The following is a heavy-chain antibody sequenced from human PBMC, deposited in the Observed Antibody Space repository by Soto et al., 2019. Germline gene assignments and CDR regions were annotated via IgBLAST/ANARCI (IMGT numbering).Heavy chain of an antibody. J-gene: IGHJ4*02. CDR2: ISYDGSNK. V-gene: IGHV3-30*03. D-gene: IGHD1-26*01. CDR1: GFTFSHYG. CDR3: ARYSGKYQGPIDY. Sequence: QVQLVESGGGVVQPGRSLRLSCAASGFTFSHYGIHWVRQAPGKGLEWLAVISYDGSNKHYADSVKGRFTVSRDNSKNPLYLEMNILRAEDTAVYFCARYSGKYQGPIDYWGQGTLVTVSS.